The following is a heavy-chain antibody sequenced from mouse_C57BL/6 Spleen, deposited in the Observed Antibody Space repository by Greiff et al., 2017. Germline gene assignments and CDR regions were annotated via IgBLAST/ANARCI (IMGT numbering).Heavy chain of an antibody. CDR3: ARQGPYWYFDV. Sequence: VKLVESDAELVKPGASVKISCKVSGYTFTDHTIHWMKQRPEQGLEWIGYIYPRDGSTKYNEKFKGKATLTADKSSSTAYMQLNSLTSEDSAVYSCARQGPYWYFDVWGTGTTVTVSS. D-gene: IGHD3-3*01. V-gene: IGHV1-78*01. J-gene: IGHJ1*03. CDR1: GYTFTDHT. CDR2: IYPRDGST.